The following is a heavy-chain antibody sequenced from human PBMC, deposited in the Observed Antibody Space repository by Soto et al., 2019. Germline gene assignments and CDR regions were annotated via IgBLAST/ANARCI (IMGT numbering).Heavy chain of an antibody. CDR2: IKQDGNEK. CDR1: GFTFSSYW. Sequence: GGSLRLSCAASGFTFSSYWMSWVRQAPGKGLEWVANIKQDGNEKYYVDSVKGRFTISRDNAKNSLYLQMNSLRVEDTAVYYCARVDWYSDYGAYYYYTDVWGKGTTVTVSS. V-gene: IGHV3-7*01. J-gene: IGHJ6*03. D-gene: IGHD5-12*01. CDR3: ARVDWYSDYGAYYYYTDV.